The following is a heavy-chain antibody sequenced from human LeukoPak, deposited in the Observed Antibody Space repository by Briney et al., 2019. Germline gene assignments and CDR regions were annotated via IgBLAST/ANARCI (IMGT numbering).Heavy chain of an antibody. CDR3: TRAGGYDNYLDY. Sequence: GGSLRLSCTTSGFTFGDYGFNWVRQAPGKGLEWVGFIRRKDHDWTPPYAASVRGRFTISRDDSNGIAYLQMNSLKPEDTAVYYCTRAGGYDNYLDYWGQGTPVTVSS. CDR2: IRRKDHDWTP. CDR1: GFTFGDYG. J-gene: IGHJ4*02. D-gene: IGHD5-12*01. V-gene: IGHV3-49*04.